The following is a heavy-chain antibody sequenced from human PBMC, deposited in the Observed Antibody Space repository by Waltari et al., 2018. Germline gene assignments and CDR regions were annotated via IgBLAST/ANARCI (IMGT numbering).Heavy chain of an antibody. Sequence: EVQLVESGGTSVQPGGSLRLSCAASGFTSFNYFISWVRQAPGKGLEWISASSDGGAYTYYADSVKGRFTISRDSSKNTIYLQMNSLRVEDTALYYCAKGFEDLLPFDHWGQGTLVTVST. CDR3: AKGFEDLLPFDH. CDR2: SSDGGAYT. V-gene: IGHV3-23*04. J-gene: IGHJ4*02. CDR1: GFTSFNYF. D-gene: IGHD2-21*01.